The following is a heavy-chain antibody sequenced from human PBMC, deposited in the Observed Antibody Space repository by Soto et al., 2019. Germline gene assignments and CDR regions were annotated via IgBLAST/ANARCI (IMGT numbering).Heavy chain of an antibody. CDR3: AKEISAVLYGMDV. CDR2: LTGSGATT. D-gene: IGHD6-13*01. V-gene: IGHV3-23*01. J-gene: IGHJ6*02. Sequence: EVQLLESGGGLVQPGGSLRLSCVASGFTFSSYAMSWVRQAPGKGLEWVSGLTGSGATTYYADSVKGRFTISRDNSKNTLYLQMNSLRAEDTAVYYCAKEISAVLYGMDVWGQGTTVTVTS. CDR1: GFTFSSYA.